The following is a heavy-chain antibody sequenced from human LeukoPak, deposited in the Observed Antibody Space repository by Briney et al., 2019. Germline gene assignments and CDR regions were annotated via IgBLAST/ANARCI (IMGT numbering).Heavy chain of an antibody. J-gene: IGHJ3*02. CDR1: GGSITRYY. CDR3: ARNHPMLQLDAFDS. Sequence: PSETLSLTCTVSGGSITRYYWSWVRQPPGKKLEWVGYIYTSGSTSSNPSLKRRVTISVDTSKNQFSLKLTSVTAADTAVYYCARNHPMLQLDAFDSWGQGTMGPVSP. CDR2: IYTSGST. V-gene: IGHV4-4*09. D-gene: IGHD2-15*01.